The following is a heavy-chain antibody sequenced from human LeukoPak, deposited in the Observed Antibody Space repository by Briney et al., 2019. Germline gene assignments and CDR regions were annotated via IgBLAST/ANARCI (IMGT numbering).Heavy chain of an antibody. J-gene: IGHJ4*02. CDR1: GYTFTSYY. D-gene: IGHD1-26*01. CDR2: INPSGGST. V-gene: IGHV1-46*01. CDR3: ARLSGSYPHGIYYFDY. Sequence: AASVKVSCKASGYTFTSYYMHWVRQAPGQGLEWMGIINPSGGSTSYAQKFQGRVTMTRDMSTSTVYMELSSLRSEDTAVYYCARLSGSYPHGIYYFDYWGQGTPVTVSS.